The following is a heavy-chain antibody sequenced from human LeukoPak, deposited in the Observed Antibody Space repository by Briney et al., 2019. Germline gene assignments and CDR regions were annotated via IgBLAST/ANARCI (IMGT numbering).Heavy chain of an antibody. Sequence: ASVTVSCKASGYTFTGYYMHWVRQAPGQGLEWMGWINPNSGGTNYAQKFQGRVTMTRDTSISTAYMELSRLRSDDTAVYYCARGYDYDSSGYFFDYWGEGTLVTVSS. J-gene: IGHJ4*02. V-gene: IGHV1-2*02. D-gene: IGHD3-22*01. CDR2: INPNSGGT. CDR1: GYTFTGYY. CDR3: ARGYDYDSSGYFFDY.